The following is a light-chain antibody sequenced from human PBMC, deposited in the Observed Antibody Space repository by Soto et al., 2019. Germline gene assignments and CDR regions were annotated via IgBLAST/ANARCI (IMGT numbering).Light chain of an antibody. CDR3: SAYTVSRTYG. Sequence: QSALTQPASVSGSPGQSITISCTGTSSDVGAYNFVSWHQQHPGKAPKLMIYNVYDRPSGISYRSSGSKSGNTASLTISGLQGEDEADYYCSAYTVSRTYGFGNGTKVNVL. CDR1: SSDVGAYNF. J-gene: IGLJ1*01. V-gene: IGLV2-14*03. CDR2: NVY.